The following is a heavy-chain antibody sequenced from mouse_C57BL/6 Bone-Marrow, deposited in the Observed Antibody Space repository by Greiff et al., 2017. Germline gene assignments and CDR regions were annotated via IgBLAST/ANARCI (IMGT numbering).Heavy chain of an antibody. CDR2: IDPPSGGT. CDR3: ARGDYGSSPGLAY. V-gene: IGHV1-72*01. D-gene: IGHD1-1*01. J-gene: IGHJ3*01. Sequence: QVQLQQPGAELVKPGASVKLSCKASGYTFTSYWMPWVKQRPGRGLEWIGRIDPPSGGTKYNEKFQSKATMTVDKPSSPAYMQLSRLTSEDAAVYYCARGDYGSSPGLAYWGQGTLVTVSA. CDR1: GYTFTSYW.